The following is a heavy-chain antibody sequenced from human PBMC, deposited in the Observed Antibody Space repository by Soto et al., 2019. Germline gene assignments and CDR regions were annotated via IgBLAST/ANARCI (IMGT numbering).Heavy chain of an antibody. V-gene: IGHV1-18*01. CDR3: ARDPGFGFGYSYAFAMDV. J-gene: IGHJ6*02. D-gene: IGHD5-18*01. Sequence: ASVKVSCKASGYTFSNYGISWVRQAPGQGLEWMGWISGYNGNTHYEEKVQDRIKMTTDTSTSTTYLELRSLRSDDTAAYFCARDPGFGFGYSYAFAMDVWGQGTTVTVSS. CDR1: GYTFSNYG. CDR2: ISGYNGNT.